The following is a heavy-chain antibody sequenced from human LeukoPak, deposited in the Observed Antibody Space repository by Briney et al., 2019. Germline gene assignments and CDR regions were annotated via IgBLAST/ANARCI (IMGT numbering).Heavy chain of an antibody. Sequence: GGSLRLSCAASGFIFTNYFMSWVRQAPGKGLEWVAVISYDGSNKYYADSVKGRFTISRDNSKNTLYLQMNSLRAEDTAVYYCAKDTGPDIVVVPAAFDYWGQGTLVTVSS. V-gene: IGHV3-30*18. CDR1: GFIFTNYF. CDR2: ISYDGSNK. J-gene: IGHJ4*02. CDR3: AKDTGPDIVVVPAAFDY. D-gene: IGHD2-2*01.